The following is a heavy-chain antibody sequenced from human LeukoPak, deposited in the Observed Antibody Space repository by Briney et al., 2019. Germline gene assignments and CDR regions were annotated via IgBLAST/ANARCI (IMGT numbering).Heavy chain of an antibody. Sequence: PGGSLRLSCAASGFTFSSYAMHWVRQAPGKGLEWVAVISYDGSNKYYADSVKGRFTISRDNSKNTLYLQMNSLRAEDTAVYYCARQETRGYFDYWGQGTLVTVPS. D-gene: IGHD3-10*01. CDR1: GFTFSSYA. V-gene: IGHV3-30-3*01. CDR2: ISYDGSNK. J-gene: IGHJ4*02. CDR3: ARQETRGYFDY.